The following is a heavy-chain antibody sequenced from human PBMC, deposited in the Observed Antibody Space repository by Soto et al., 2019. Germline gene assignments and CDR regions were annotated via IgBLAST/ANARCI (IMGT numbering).Heavy chain of an antibody. J-gene: IGHJ4*02. D-gene: IGHD3-22*01. V-gene: IGHV3-30-3*01. Sequence: GGSLRLSCAASGFTFSSYAMHWVRQAPGKGLEWVAVISYDGSNKYYADSVKGRFTISRDNSKNTLYLQMNSLRAEDTAVYYCARGDYDSSGYYPDYWGQGTLVTVSS. CDR1: GFTFSSYA. CDR2: ISYDGSNK. CDR3: ARGDYDSSGYYPDY.